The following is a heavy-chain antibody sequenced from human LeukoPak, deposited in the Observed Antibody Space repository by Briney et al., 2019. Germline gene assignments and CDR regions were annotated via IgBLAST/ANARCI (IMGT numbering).Heavy chain of an antibody. CDR3: ARVSGWYYYYGMDV. V-gene: IGHV4-34*01. CDR2: INHSGST. CDR1: GGSFSGYY. D-gene: IGHD6-19*01. J-gene: IGHJ6*02. Sequence: SETLSLTCAVCGGSFSGYYWSWIRQPPGKGLEWIGEINHSGSTNYNPSLKSRVTISVDTSKNQFSLKLSSVTAADTAVYYCARVSGWYYYYGMDVWGQGTTVTVSS.